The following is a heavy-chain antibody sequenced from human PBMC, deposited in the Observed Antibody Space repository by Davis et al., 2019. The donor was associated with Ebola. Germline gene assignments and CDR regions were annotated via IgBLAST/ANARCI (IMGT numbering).Heavy chain of an antibody. CDR1: GGSISSGGYY. J-gene: IGHJ4*02. V-gene: IGHV4-31*01. Sequence: SETLSPTCPVSGGSISSGGYYWTWIRQHPGKGLEWIGYIYYRGRTYHNPSPKSPVTISVDTSKNQFSLKLSYVTAADTAFYYCARAGGRYQLLRTAMAPDFDYWGQGTLVTVSS. CDR2: IYYRGRT. CDR3: ARAGGRYQLLRTAMAPDFDY. D-gene: IGHD2-2*01.